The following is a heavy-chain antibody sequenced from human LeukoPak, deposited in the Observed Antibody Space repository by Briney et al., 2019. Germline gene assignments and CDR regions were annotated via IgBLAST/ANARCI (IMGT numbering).Heavy chain of an antibody. CDR2: ISSSGSTI. D-gene: IGHD5-18*01. CDR3: ARALSGYNYGPDY. CDR1: GFTFSDYY. V-gene: IGHV3-11*04. J-gene: IGHJ4*02. Sequence: GGSLRLSCAASGFTFSDYYMSWIRQAPGKGLEWVSYISSSGSTIYYADSVKGRSTTSRDNAKNSLYLQMNSLRAEDTAVYYCARALSGYNYGPDYWGQGTLVTVSS.